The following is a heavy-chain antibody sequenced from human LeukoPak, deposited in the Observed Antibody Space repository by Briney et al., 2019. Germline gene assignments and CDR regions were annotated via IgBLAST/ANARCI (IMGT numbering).Heavy chain of an antibody. CDR2: IIPIFGTA. J-gene: IGHJ4*02. V-gene: IGHV1-69*13. CDR1: GGTFSSYA. CDR3: AREARDTAMVKSVYFDY. D-gene: IGHD5-18*01. Sequence: ASVKVSCKASGGTFSSYAISWVRQAPGQGLEWMGGIIPIFGTANYAQKFQGRVTITADESTSTAYMELSSLRSEDTAVYYCAREARDTAMVKSVYFDYWGQGTLVTVSS.